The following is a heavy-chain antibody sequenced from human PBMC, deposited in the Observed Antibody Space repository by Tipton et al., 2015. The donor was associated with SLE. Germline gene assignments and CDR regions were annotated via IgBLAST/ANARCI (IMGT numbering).Heavy chain of an antibody. Sequence: TLSLTCTVSGGSINSYYWSWIRQPPGKGLEWIGSIYYSGSTYYTPSLKSRVTISVDTSKNQFSLKLSSVTAADTAVYYCARGTVQAFDTWGQGTMVTVSS. CDR3: ARGTVQAFDT. V-gene: IGHV4-59*12. J-gene: IGHJ3*02. CDR2: IYYSGST. D-gene: IGHD4-11*01. CDR1: GGSINSYY.